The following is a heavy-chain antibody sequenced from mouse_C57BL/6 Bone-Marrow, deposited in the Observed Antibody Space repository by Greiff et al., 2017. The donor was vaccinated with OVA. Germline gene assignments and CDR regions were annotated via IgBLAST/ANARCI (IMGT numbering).Heavy chain of an antibody. J-gene: IGHJ1*03. CDR3: ARVYYGSPYWYFDV. V-gene: IGHV5-4*03. Sequence: EVKLMESGGGLVKPGGSLTLSCAASGFTFSSYAMSWVRQTPEKRLEWVATISDGGSYTYYPDNVKGRFTISRDNAKNNLYLQKSHLKSEDTAMYYCARVYYGSPYWYFDVWGTGTTVTVSS. CDR2: ISDGGSYT. CDR1: GFTFSSYA. D-gene: IGHD1-1*01.